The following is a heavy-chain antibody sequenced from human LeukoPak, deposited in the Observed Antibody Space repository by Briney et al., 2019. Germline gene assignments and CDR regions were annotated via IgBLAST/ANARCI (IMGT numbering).Heavy chain of an antibody. D-gene: IGHD6-19*01. J-gene: IGHJ4*02. CDR3: ARDGGSGWSSAFFDF. CDR1: GFTVNINY. CDR2: IYSGGST. V-gene: IGHV3-53*01. Sequence: GGSLRLSCAASGFTVNINYMSWVRQTPGKGLEWVSVIYSGGSTDYADSVKGRFTISRDDSKNTLYLQMSSLRAEDTAVYYCARDGGSGWSSAFFDFWGQGTLVTVSS.